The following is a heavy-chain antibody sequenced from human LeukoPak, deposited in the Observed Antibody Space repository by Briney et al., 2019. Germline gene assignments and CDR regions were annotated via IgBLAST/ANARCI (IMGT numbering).Heavy chain of an antibody. CDR1: GFTFSSYT. V-gene: IGHV3-23*01. CDR2: ISDSGGTT. CDR3: AKGRSGYIPDY. D-gene: IGHD2-2*02. Sequence: GGSLRLSCAASGFTFSSYTMTWVRQAPGKGLEWVSVISDSGGTTYYADSVKGRFTISRDNSKNTLYLQMNSLRAEDTAVYYCAKGRSGYIPDYWGQGTLVTVSS. J-gene: IGHJ4*02.